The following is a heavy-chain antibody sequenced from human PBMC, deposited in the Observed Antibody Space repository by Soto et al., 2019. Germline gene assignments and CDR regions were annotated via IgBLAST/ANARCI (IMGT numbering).Heavy chain of an antibody. V-gene: IGHV5-51*01. D-gene: IGHD5-12*01. J-gene: IGHJ6*02. CDR1: GYSFTSYW. Sequence: PGESLKISCKGSGYSFTSYWIGWVRQMPGKGLEWMGIIYPGDSDTRYSPSFQGQVTISADKSINTAYLQWSSLKASDTAMYYCARHGDGYNHHDYGMDVWGQGTTVTVSS. CDR2: IYPGDSDT. CDR3: ARHGDGYNHHDYGMDV.